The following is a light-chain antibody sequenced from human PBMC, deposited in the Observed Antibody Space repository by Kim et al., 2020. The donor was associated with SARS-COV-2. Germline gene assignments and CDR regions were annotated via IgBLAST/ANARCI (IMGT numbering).Light chain of an antibody. J-gene: IGKJ4*01. CDR3: QQRRDWPLT. CDR2: DAS. CDR1: LYSGDW. V-gene: IGKV3-11*01. Sequence: LAPGEPATLSCRASLYSGDWLAWYQQRPGQAPRLLICDASNRAPGIPARVSGSGSGTDFTLTIRSLEPEDLGVYYCQQRRDWPLTFGGGTKVDIK.